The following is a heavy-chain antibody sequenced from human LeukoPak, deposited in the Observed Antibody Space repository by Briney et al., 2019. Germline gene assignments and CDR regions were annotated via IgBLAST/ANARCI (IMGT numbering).Heavy chain of an antibody. J-gene: IGHJ4*02. Sequence: ASVKVSCKASGYTFSGYYMHGVRQAPGQGLEWMGWINPNSGGTNYAQKFQGRVTMTRDTSISTAYMEVSRLRSDDTAVYYCARIAAAGYGVYYFDYWGQGTLVTVSS. V-gene: IGHV1-2*02. D-gene: IGHD6-13*01. CDR1: GYTFSGYY. CDR3: ARIAAAGYGVYYFDY. CDR2: INPNSGGT.